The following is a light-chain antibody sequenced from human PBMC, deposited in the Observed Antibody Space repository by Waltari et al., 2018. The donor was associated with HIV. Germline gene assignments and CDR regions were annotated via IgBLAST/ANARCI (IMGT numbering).Light chain of an antibody. CDR3: QQYGRSSIT. J-gene: IGKJ5*01. V-gene: IGKV3-20*01. CDR2: GAT. CDR1: QSVSSHY. Sequence: EIVLTQSPGTLSLSPGERATLSCRASQSVSSHYFAWYQQKPGQAPRVLIYGATSRATGVPDRFSGSGSGTDFTLSIRRLEPEDFAVYYCQQYGRSSITFGQGTRLEIK.